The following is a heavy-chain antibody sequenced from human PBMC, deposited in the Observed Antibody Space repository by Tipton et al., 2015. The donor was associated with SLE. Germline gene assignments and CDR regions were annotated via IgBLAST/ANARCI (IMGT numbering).Heavy chain of an antibody. CDR1: GGSFSGYY. Sequence: TLSLTCAVYGGSFSGYYWSWIRQPPGKGLEWIGEINHSGSTNYNPSLKSRVTISVDTSKNQFSLKLSSVTAADTAVYYCSEGYYFDYWGQGTLVTASS. J-gene: IGHJ4*02. V-gene: IGHV4-34*03. CDR3: SEGYYFDY. CDR2: INHSGST.